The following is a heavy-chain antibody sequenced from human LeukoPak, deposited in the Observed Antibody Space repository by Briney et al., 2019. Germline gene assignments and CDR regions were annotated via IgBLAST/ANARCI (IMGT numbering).Heavy chain of an antibody. CDR2: ISYDGSNK. V-gene: IGHV3-30*18. CDR1: GFTFSSYG. D-gene: IGHD3-22*01. CDR3: AKDSPHSLYDSSGPGDY. Sequence: PGGSLRLSCAASGFTFSSYGMHWVRQAPGKGLEWVAVISYDGSNKYYADSVKGRFTISRDNSKNTLYLQMNSLRAEDTAVYYCAKDSPHSLYDSSGPGDYWGQGTLVTVSS. J-gene: IGHJ4*02.